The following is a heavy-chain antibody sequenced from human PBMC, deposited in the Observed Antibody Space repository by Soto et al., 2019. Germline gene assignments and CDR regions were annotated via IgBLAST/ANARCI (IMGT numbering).Heavy chain of an antibody. J-gene: IGHJ5*02. CDR1: GFTVSSNY. V-gene: IGHV3-53*01. Sequence: GGSLRLSCAASGFTVSSNYMSWVRQAPGKGLEWVSVIYSGGSTYYADSVKGRFTISRDNSKNTLYLQMNSLRAEDTAVYYCARDYYYFSGDVLTFNWFDPWGQGTLVTVYS. CDR3: ARDYYYFSGDVLTFNWFDP. D-gene: IGHD2-8*02. CDR2: IYSGGST.